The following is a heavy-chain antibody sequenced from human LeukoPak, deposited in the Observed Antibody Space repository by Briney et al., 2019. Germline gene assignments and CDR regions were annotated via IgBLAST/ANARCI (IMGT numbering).Heavy chain of an antibody. CDR1: GFTFSSYG. V-gene: IGHV3-30*03. Sequence: GGSLRLSCAASGFTFSSYGMHWVRQAPGKGLEWVAVISYDGSNKYYADSVKGRFTISRDNSKNTLYLQTHSLRAEDTAVYYCAREGGLTFDYWGQGTLVTVSS. D-gene: IGHD1-26*01. J-gene: IGHJ4*02. CDR3: AREGGLTFDY. CDR2: ISYDGSNK.